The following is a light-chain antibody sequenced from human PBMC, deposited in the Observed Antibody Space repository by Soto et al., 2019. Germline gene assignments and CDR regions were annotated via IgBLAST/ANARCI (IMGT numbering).Light chain of an antibody. CDR3: CSYAGSYSLYV. Sequence: QSVLSQPRSVSGSPGQSVTISCTGTSSDVGGYNYVSWYQQHPGKAPKLMIYDVSKRPSGVPDRFSGSKSGNTASLTISGLQAEDEADYYCCSYAGSYSLYVFGTGTKLTVI. V-gene: IGLV2-11*01. J-gene: IGLJ1*01. CDR1: SSDVGGYNY. CDR2: DVS.